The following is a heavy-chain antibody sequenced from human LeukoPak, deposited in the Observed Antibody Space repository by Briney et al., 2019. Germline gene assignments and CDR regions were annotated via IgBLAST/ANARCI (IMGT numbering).Heavy chain of an antibody. J-gene: IGHJ4*02. D-gene: IGHD3/OR15-3a*01. V-gene: IGHV3-49*03. Sequence: GGSLRPFCTAAGFTFGDYGTSWSRQAPGEGLEWVTFIRGKAYGRTPEYATSVKGRFTLSRDDSKSIAYLQMNSLKTEDTAVYYCSRVRANFLTGYPDYWGQGTLVTVSS. CDR2: IRGKAYGRTP. CDR3: SRVRANFLTGYPDY. CDR1: GFTFGDYG.